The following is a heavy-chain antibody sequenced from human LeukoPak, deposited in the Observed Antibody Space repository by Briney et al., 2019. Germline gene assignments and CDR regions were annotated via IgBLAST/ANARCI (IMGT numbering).Heavy chain of an antibody. CDR3: AKGLAIVRGVIGN. CDR1: GFTLSSYG. Sequence: GGTLRLSCAASGFTLSSYGMSWVRQAPGKGLEWVSAISGGGGSTYYADSVKGRFTISRDNSKNTLYLQMNSLRAEDTAVYYCAKGLAIVRGVIGNWGQGTLVTVSS. V-gene: IGHV3-23*01. J-gene: IGHJ4*02. D-gene: IGHD3-10*01. CDR2: ISGGGGST.